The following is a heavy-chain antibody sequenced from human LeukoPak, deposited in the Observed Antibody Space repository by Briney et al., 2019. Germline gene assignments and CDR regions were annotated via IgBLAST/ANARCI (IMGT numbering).Heavy chain of an antibody. CDR2: INEDGSEK. V-gene: IGHV3-7*01. J-gene: IGHJ4*02. CDR3: ARDGSVTYHTAFDY. D-gene: IGHD6-19*01. CDR1: GFTFSNYW. Sequence: GGSLRLSCSVPGFTFSNYWMTWVRQAPGRGLECLAVINEDGSEKHHVDSVKGRFTISRDNAKNLLFLEMNSLRDEDTAVYYCARDGSVTYHTAFDYWGQGTLVSVS.